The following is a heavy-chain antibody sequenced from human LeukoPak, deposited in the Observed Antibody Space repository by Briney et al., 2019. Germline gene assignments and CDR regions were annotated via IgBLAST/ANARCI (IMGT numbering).Heavy chain of an antibody. V-gene: IGHV3-23*01. Sequence: GGSLRLSCEASGFSFSNYAMSWVRQAPGKGVEWVSTISDTGDNTYYADSVKGRFTISRDNTKNTLYLQMHSLRAEDTAVYYCAGRDNGYYYGMDVWGQGTTVTVSS. CDR1: GFSFSNYA. J-gene: IGHJ6*02. CDR2: ISDTGDNT. CDR3: AGRDNGYYYGMDV. D-gene: IGHD2-8*01.